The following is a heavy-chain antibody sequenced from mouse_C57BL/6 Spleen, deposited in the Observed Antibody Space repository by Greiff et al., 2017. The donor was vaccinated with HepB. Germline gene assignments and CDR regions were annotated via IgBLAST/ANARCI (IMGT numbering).Heavy chain of an antibody. CDR1: GYTFTSYT. V-gene: IGHV1-4*01. D-gene: IGHD3-2*02. CDR3: ARSGLQAWFAY. Sequence: VQLQQSGAELARPGASVKMSCKASGYTFTSYTMHWVKQRPGQGLEWIGYINPSSGYTKYNQKFKDKATLTADKSSSTAYMQLSSLTSEDSAVYYCARSGLQAWFAYWGQGTLVTGSA. J-gene: IGHJ3*01. CDR2: INPSSGYT.